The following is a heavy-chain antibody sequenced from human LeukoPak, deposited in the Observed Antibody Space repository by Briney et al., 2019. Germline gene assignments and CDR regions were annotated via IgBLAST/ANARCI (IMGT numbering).Heavy chain of an antibody. CDR3: AREGSGWYYFDY. CDR2: INPNSGGT. CDR1: GYTFTAYY. Sequence: ASVKVSCKTSGYTFTAYYMHWVRQASGQGLEWMGSINPNSGGTNYAQKFQGRVTMTRDTSISTAYMELSRLRSDDTAVYYCAREGSGWYYFDYWGQGTLVTVSS. D-gene: IGHD6-19*01. J-gene: IGHJ4*02. V-gene: IGHV1-2*02.